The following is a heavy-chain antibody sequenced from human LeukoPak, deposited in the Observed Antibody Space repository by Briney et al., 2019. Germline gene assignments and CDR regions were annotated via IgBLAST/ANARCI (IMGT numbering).Heavy chain of an antibody. Sequence: GWSVPLSFLACRFTLSSYAMRWVRQAAARELAWVAAINCSGGSTYYADSVKGRFTISRDNSKNTLYLQMNSLRAEDTAVYYCAKDVRVLVNWNYVQNLDYWGQGTLVTVSS. CDR3: AKDVRVLVNWNYVQNLDY. J-gene: IGHJ4*02. V-gene: IGHV3-23*01. CDR1: RFTLSSYA. D-gene: IGHD1-7*01. CDR2: INCSGGST.